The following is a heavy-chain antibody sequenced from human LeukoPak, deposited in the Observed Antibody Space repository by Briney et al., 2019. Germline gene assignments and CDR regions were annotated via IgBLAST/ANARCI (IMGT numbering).Heavy chain of an antibody. CDR1: PFTFRNYA. V-gene: IGHV3-23*01. J-gene: IGHJ5*02. Sequence: GGSLRLSCTASPFTFRNYAMRWVRQARGKGVEWGAAITGSGTNTYYSDSVNGRFVISRDNSKNTLFLYVNNLRAEDTAVYYCVKDPSGVDPWGQGTLVTVSS. CDR2: ITGSGTNT. CDR3: VKDPSGVDP.